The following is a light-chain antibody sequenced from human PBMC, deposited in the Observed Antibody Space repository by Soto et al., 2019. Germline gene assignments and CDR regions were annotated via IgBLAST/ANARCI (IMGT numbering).Light chain of an antibody. Sequence: EIMLTQSPGTLSLSPGERATLSCKTRQAISSRDLAWYQQKFGQAPRLLIYGASTRAAGIADRFIGSGSGTDFTLTISRLEPEDVAVYYCQQYGGSPMYSFGQGTKVDIK. CDR2: GAS. J-gene: IGKJ2*03. CDR1: QAISSRD. CDR3: QQYGGSPMYS. V-gene: IGKV3-20*01.